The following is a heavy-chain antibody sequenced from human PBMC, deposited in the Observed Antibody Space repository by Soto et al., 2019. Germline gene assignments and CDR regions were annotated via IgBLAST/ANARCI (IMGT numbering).Heavy chain of an antibody. CDR1: GLTLRSYA. Sequence: EGQLLQSGGDLVQPGGSLRLSCAGSGLTLRSYAMTWLRQTPATGLVWVSTISRRSAVPSYADCVNGRFTVSRDKSRNAPEVQTNGLRPDDTAIYSCAKGGPFTGVFDPWGQGTLVTVSA. J-gene: IGHJ5*02. CDR2: ISRRSAVP. CDR3: AKGGPFTGVFDP. D-gene: IGHD3-10*01. V-gene: IGHV3-23*01.